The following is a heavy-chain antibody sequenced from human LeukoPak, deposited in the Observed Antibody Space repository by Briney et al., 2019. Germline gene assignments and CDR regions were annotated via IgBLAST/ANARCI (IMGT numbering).Heavy chain of an antibody. J-gene: IGHJ4*02. D-gene: IGHD6-19*01. Sequence: SETLSLTCTVSGGSISSYYWSWIRQPPGKGPEWIGYIYYSGSTNYNPSLKSRVTISVDTSKNQFSLKLSSVTAADTAVYYCARDSSGWTEIDYWGQGTLVTVSS. V-gene: IGHV4-59*01. CDR1: GGSISSYY. CDR2: IYYSGST. CDR3: ARDSSGWTEIDY.